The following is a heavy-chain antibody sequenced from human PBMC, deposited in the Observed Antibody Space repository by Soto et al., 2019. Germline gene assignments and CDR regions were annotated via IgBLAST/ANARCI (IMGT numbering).Heavy chain of an antibody. CDR2: ISADNGNT. CDR3: ARRGVLPDY. V-gene: IGHV1-18*01. D-gene: IGHD3-10*01. J-gene: IGHJ4*02. Sequence: SVKVSCKTSGYTFTNYGISWVRQAPGQGLEWMGWISADNGNTNYARNLQGRVTMTTDTSTGTSYMVLRSLTSDDTAVYYCARRGVLPDYWGQGTLVTVSS. CDR1: GYTFTNYG.